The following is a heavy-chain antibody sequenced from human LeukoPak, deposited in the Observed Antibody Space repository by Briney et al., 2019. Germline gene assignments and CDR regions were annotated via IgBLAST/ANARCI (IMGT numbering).Heavy chain of an antibody. CDR2: VSNDGSKK. CDR1: GFTFSSYG. V-gene: IGHV3-30*18. J-gene: IGHJ4*02. CDR3: AKDRYSYAFEYSDS. D-gene: IGHD5-18*01. Sequence: GGSLRLSCAASGFTFSSYGMHWVRQAPGKGLDWVAVVSNDGSKKYYADSVKGRFTISRDNSKNTLSLRVSSLRTEDTAVYYCAKDRYSYAFEYSDSWGQGTLVTVSS.